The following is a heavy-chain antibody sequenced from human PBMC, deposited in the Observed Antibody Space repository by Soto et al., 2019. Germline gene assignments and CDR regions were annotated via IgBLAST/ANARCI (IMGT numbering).Heavy chain of an antibody. CDR2: MNPNSGNT. CDR1: GYTFTSYD. Sequence: QVQLVQSGAEVKKPGASVKVSCKASGYTFTSYDINWVRQATGQGLEWMGWMNPNSGNTGYAQKFQGRVTMTRNTSLGPAYRELSSLRPEDTAVDYGAREKTSYGMDVWGQGTTVNVSS. CDR3: AREKTSYGMDV. V-gene: IGHV1-8*01. J-gene: IGHJ6*02.